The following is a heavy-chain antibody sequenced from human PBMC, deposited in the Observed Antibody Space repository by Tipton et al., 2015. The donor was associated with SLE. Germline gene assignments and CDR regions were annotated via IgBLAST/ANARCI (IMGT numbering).Heavy chain of an antibody. Sequence: QLVQSGGGLVQPGGSLRLSCAASGFTFSNYWMTWVRQPPGKGLEWIGHIYQSGGTYYNTSLKGRVTISVDTSKNQFSLKLRSVTAADTALYYCARAKGSGTYSSGQFDSWGQGTLVTVSS. V-gene: IGHV4-59*01. J-gene: IGHJ4*02. CDR1: GFTFSNYW. CDR2: IYQSGGT. CDR3: ARAKGSGTYSSGQFDS. D-gene: IGHD3-10*01.